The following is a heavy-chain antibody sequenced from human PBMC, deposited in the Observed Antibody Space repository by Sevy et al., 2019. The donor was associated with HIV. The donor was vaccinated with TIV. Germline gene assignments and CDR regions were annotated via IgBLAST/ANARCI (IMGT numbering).Heavy chain of an antibody. CDR2: IRSKANSFAT. CDR3: TESGKAYCSGGKCHQDYYYYGMDV. D-gene: IGHD2-15*01. J-gene: IGHJ6*02. CDR1: GFTLSGSA. V-gene: IGHV3-73*01. Sequence: GGSLRLSCAASGFTLSGSAIHWVRQASGKGLEWVGRIRSKANSFATAYAASVEGRFTISREDSKNTAYLQMNSLKTEDTAVYYCTESGKAYCSGGKCHQDYYYYGMDVWGQGTTVTVSS.